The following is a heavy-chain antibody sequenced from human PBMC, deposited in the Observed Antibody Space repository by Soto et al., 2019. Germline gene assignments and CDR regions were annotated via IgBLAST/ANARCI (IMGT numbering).Heavy chain of an antibody. D-gene: IGHD3-3*01. J-gene: IGHJ6*04. CDR2: ISAYNGNT. CDR3: ARFTSRDFWSGSEYYGMDV. Sequence: QVQLVQSGAEVKKPGASVKVSCKASGYTFTSYGISWVRQAPGQGLEWMGWISAYNGNTNYAQKLQGRVTMTTDTSTSTAYMELRSLRSDDTAVYYCARFTSRDFWSGSEYYGMDVWGKGTTVTVSS. V-gene: IGHV1-18*01. CDR1: GYTFTSYG.